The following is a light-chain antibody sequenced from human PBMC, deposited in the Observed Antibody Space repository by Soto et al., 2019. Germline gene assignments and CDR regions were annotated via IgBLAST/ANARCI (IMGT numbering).Light chain of an antibody. J-gene: IGKJ1*01. CDR3: QQYNSYSWT. CDR2: DAS. CDR1: QSISSW. Sequence: DIPMTQSPSTLSASVGDRVTITCRASQSISSWLAWYQQKPGKAPKLLIYDASSLESGVPSRFCGSGSGTEFTLTISSLQPDDFATYDCQQYNSYSWTFGQGTKVEIK. V-gene: IGKV1-5*01.